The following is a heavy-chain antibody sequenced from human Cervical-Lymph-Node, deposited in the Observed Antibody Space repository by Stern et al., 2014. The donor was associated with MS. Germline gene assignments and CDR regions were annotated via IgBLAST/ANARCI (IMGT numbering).Heavy chain of an antibody. J-gene: IGHJ4*02. D-gene: IGHD2-21*02. CDR3: ARLTTVSASV. V-gene: IGHV5-51*01. Sequence: VQLVESGAEVKRPGESLKISCKASGYTFTSYWIAWVRQMPGKGLEWMGVIYPGDSDTRYNPPFQGQVSISVDRSNTTAYLQWTSLKASDTAMYHCARLTTVSASVWGQGTLVTVSS. CDR1: GYTFTSYW. CDR2: IYPGDSDT.